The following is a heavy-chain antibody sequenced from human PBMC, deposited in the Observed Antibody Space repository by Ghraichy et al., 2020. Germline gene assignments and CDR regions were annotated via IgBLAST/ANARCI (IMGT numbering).Heavy chain of an antibody. CDR1: GGTFSNYA. CDR2: IIPILDIT. D-gene: IGHD3-22*01. J-gene: IGHJ5*02. Sequence: SVKVSCKASGGTFSNYAISWLRQAPGQGLEWMGRIIPILDITNYAQRFQGRVTITADKSTSTAYMELSSLRSEDTAMYYCARDSPMYCYDSSGYDFWWYDPWGQGTLITVSS. CDR3: ARDSPMYCYDSSGYDFWWYDP. V-gene: IGHV1-69*04.